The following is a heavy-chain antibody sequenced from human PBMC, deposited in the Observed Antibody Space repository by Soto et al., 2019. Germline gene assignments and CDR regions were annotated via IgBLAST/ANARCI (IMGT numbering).Heavy chain of an antibody. J-gene: IGHJ4*02. CDR2: IYYSGST. CDR1: GGSISSSSYY. V-gene: IGHV4-39*01. CDR3: ARLRPLGLTSAQYYFDY. Sequence: SETRSLTCTVSGGSISSSSYYWGWIRQPPGKGLEWIGSIYYSGSTYYNPSLKSRVTISVDTSKNQFSLKLSSVTAADMAVYYCARLRPLGLTSAQYYFDYSGQGTLVTVSS. D-gene: IGHD3-16*01.